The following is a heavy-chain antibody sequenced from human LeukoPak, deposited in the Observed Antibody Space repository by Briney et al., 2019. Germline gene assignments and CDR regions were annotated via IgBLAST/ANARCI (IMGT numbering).Heavy chain of an antibody. D-gene: IGHD5-18*01. CDR3: ARDRGYSYGLYYYLDY. J-gene: IGHJ4*02. Sequence: SETLSLTCTVSGGSISSSSYYWGWIRQPPGKGLEWIGSIYYSGSTYYNPSLKSRVTISVDTSKNQFSLKLSSVTAADTAVYYCARDRGYSYGLYYYLDYWGQGTLVTVSS. CDR2: IYYSGST. CDR1: GGSISSSSYY. V-gene: IGHV4-39*02.